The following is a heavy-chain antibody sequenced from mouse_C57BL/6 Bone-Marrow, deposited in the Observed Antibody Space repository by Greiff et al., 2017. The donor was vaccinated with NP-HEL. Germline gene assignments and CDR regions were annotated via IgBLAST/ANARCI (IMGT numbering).Heavy chain of an antibody. CDR3: ARYYYGSRGWYFDV. V-gene: IGHV1-72*01. CDR2: IDPNSGGT. CDR1: GYTFTSYW. Sequence: QVQLQQPGADLVKPGASVKLSCKASGYTFTSYWMHWVKQRPGRGLEWIGRIDPNSGGTKFNAKFKTKATLTVDKPSSTAYMQLSSLTSEDSADYYWARYYYGSRGWYFDVWGTGTTVTVSS. J-gene: IGHJ1*03. D-gene: IGHD1-1*01.